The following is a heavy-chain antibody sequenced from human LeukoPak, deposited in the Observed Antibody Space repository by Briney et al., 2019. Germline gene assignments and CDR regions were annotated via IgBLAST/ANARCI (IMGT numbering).Heavy chain of an antibody. J-gene: IGHJ4*02. CDR3: ATSPYCTGGTCYFSNN. CDR1: GYSFTTSW. D-gene: IGHD2-15*01. CDR2: IYPGDSDT. Sequence: GESLKISCKGSGYSFTTSWIGWVRQVPGKGLEWMGIIYPGDSDTRYIPSFQGQVTISADKSISTAYLQWSSLKASDTAMYYCATSPYCTGGTCYFSNNWGQGTLVTVSS. V-gene: IGHV5-51*01.